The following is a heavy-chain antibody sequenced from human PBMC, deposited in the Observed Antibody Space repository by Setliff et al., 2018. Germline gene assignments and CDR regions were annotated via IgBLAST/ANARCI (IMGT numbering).Heavy chain of an antibody. CDR3: ARDVRVASSSWFKSAFDI. J-gene: IGHJ3*02. V-gene: IGHV4-61*02. CDR2: IYTSGST. CDR1: GGSISSGSYY. Sequence: SETPSLTCTVSGGSISSGSYYWSWIRQPAGKGLEWIGRIYTSGSTNYNPSLKSRVTISVDTSKNQFSLKLSSVTAADTAVYYCARDVRVASSSWFKSAFDIWGQGTMVTVSS. D-gene: IGHD6-13*01.